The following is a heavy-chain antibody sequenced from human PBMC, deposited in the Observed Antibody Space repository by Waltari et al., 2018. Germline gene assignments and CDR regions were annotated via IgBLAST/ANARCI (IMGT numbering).Heavy chain of an antibody. CDR1: GFTFSDFT. J-gene: IGHJ6*02. V-gene: IGHV3-73*02. CDR3: TNFMSG. CDR2: IRSKANNYAT. D-gene: IGHD3-10*01. Sequence: EVHLVESGGGLVQPGGPLKLSCAASGFTFSDFTMYWVRQASGKGLEWVGHIRSKANNYATGNAASVKGRFTVSRDDSKNTAYLQMNSLRTEDTAIYYCTNFMSGWGQGTTVTVSS.